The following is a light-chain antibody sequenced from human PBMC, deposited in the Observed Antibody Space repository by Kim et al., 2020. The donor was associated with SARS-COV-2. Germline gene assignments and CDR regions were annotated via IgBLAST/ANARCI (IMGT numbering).Light chain of an antibody. J-gene: IGKJ2*01. CDR3: QQYIRFPYT. CDR1: QTISTW. V-gene: IGKV1-5*03. Sequence: ASASDRVAITSRAGQTISTWVAWYQQKPGKAPQLLLYLASTLESGVPARFSGSGSGTDFTLTIDRLQPDDSATYCCQQYIRFPYTFGQGTKLEI. CDR2: LAS.